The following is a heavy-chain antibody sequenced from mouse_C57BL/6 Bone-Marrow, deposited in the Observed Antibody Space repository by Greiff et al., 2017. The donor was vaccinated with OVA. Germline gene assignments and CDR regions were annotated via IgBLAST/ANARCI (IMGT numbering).Heavy chain of an antibody. Sequence: QVQLQQPGAELVKPGASVKLSCKASGYTFTSYWMQRVKQRPGQGLEWIGEIDPSDSYTNYNQKFKGKATLTVDTSSSTAYMQLSSLTSEDSAVYYCARTSPTDYWGQGTTLTVSS. V-gene: IGHV1-50*01. D-gene: IGHD6-1*01. CDR3: ARTSPTDY. J-gene: IGHJ2*01. CDR1: GYTFTSYW. CDR2: IDPSDSYT.